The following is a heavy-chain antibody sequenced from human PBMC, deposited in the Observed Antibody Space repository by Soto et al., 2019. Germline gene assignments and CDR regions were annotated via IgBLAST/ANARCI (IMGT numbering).Heavy chain of an antibody. J-gene: IGHJ4*02. V-gene: IGHV1-69*13. D-gene: IGHD4-17*01. Sequence: SVKVSWTASGGTFSSYAISWVRLAPGQGLEWMGGIIPIFGTANYAQKFQGRVTITADESTSTAYMELSSLRSEDTAVYYCARDRPYYGDYAQFKWGQGTLVTVSS. CDR3: ARDRPYYGDYAQFK. CDR2: IIPIFGTA. CDR1: GGTFSSYA.